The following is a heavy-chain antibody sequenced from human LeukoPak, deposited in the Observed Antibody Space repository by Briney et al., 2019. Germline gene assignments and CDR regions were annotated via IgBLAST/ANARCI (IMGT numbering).Heavy chain of an antibody. J-gene: IGHJ4*02. V-gene: IGHV1-8*03. Sequence: ASVKVSCKASGYTFTSYDINWVRQATGQGLEWMGWMNPNSGNTGCAQKFQGRVTITRNTSISTAYMELSSLRSEDTAVYYCARGRWKSYYFDYWGQGTLVTVSS. CDR2: MNPNSGNT. CDR1: GYTFTSYD. D-gene: IGHD4-23*01. CDR3: ARGRWKSYYFDY.